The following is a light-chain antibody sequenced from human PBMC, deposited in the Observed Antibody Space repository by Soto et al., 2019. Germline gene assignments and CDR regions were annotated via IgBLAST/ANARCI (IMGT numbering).Light chain of an antibody. Sequence: QSALTQPPSASGSPGQSVTISCTGTNSDVGGYNYVSWYQHHPGKAPKLMIYEVNKRPSGVPDRFSGSKSGNTASLTVSGLQAEDEADYYCSSYAGDYNLIFGGGTKLTVL. CDR3: SSYAGDYNLI. V-gene: IGLV2-8*01. J-gene: IGLJ2*01. CDR1: NSDVGGYNY. CDR2: EVN.